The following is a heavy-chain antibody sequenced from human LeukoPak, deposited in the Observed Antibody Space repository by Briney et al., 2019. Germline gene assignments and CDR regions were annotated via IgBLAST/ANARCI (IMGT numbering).Heavy chain of an antibody. D-gene: IGHD3-3*01. Sequence: GRSLRLSCTASVFTFSSYARHWVRQAPGKGLEWVAVMSYDGSNRYYADSVKGRFTFSRDNSKNTLYLQMNSLRAEDTAVYYCAREKHSRIFGEVIRSPLRNYFDYWGQGTLVTVSS. CDR2: MSYDGSNR. J-gene: IGHJ4*02. V-gene: IGHV3-30*04. CDR3: AREKHSRIFGEVIRSPLRNYFDY. CDR1: VFTFSSYA.